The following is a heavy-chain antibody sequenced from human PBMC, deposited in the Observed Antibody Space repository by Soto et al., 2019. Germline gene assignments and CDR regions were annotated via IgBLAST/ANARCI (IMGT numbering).Heavy chain of an antibody. J-gene: IGHJ4*02. V-gene: IGHV3-33*01. Sequence: QVQLVESGGGVVQPGRSLRLSCTASGFTLSDYGMHWVRQAPGKGVEWVAVIWHDGGEKYYADSVTGRFTISRDNSKNSVDLQIDSLGTEDTALYYCARDPGRDSPIDYWGQGTLVTVSS. CDR3: ARDPGRDSPIDY. CDR1: GFTLSDYG. CDR2: IWHDGGEK. D-gene: IGHD3-22*01.